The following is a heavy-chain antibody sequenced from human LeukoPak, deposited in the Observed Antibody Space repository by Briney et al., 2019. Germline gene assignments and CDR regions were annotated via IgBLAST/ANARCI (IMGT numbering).Heavy chain of an antibody. D-gene: IGHD6-13*01. CDR1: GYTFTSYG. CDR2: INPSGGST. J-gene: IGHJ4*02. V-gene: IGHV1-46*01. CDR3: ARDVLAAAGSIGY. Sequence: ASVKVSCKASGYTFTSYGISWVRQAPGQGLEWMGIINPSGGSTSYAQKFQGRVTMTRDTSTSTVYMELSSLRSEDTAVYYCARDVLAAAGSIGYWGQGTLVTVSS.